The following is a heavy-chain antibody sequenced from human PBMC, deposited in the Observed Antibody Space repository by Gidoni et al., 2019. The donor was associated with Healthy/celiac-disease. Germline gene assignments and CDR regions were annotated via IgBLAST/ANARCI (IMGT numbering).Heavy chain of an antibody. J-gene: IGHJ3*02. Sequence: EVQLVESGGGLVQPGGSLRLSCAASGFTFSSYWMSWVRQAPGKGLEWVANIKQDGSEKYYVDSVKGRFTISRDNAKNSLYLQMNSLRAEDTAVYYCARACSSTSCYWWGDAFDIWGQGTMVTVSS. CDR3: ARACSSTSCYWWGDAFDI. CDR2: IKQDGSEK. CDR1: GFTFSSYW. D-gene: IGHD2-2*01. V-gene: IGHV3-7*01.